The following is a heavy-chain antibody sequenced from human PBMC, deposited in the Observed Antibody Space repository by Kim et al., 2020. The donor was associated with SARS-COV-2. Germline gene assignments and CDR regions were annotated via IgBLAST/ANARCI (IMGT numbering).Heavy chain of an antibody. V-gene: IGHV1-2*06. CDR3: ARRDTTGWSIDY. D-gene: IGHD6-19*01. Sequence: ASVKVSCRASGYTFTDYHMHWVRQAPGQGLEWMGRTNPKNGVTDYAQKFQGRVTVTRDTSINTAYMEMTGLQSDDTAVYYCARRDTTGWSIDYWGQGTLVTVS. CDR2: TNPKNGVT. CDR1: GYTFTDYH. J-gene: IGHJ4*02.